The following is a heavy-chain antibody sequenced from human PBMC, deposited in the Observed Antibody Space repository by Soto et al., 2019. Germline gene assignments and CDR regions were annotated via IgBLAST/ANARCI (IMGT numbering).Heavy chain of an antibody. Sequence: ASVKVSCKASGGTFSSYAISWVRQAPGQGLEWMGGIIPIFGTANYAQKFQGRVTITADESTSTAYMELSSLRSEDTAVYYCARYIYGLEFDPYYFDYWGQGTLVTVSS. J-gene: IGHJ4*02. CDR3: ARYIYGLEFDPYYFDY. V-gene: IGHV1-69*13. CDR1: GGTFSSYA. CDR2: IIPIFGTA. D-gene: IGHD5-18*01.